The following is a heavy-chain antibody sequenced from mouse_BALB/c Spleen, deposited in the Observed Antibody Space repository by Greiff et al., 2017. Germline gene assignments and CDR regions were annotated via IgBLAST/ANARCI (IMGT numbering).Heavy chain of an antibody. D-gene: IGHD2-1*01. Sequence: EVMLVESGPGLVKPSQSLSLTCTVTGYSITSDYAWNWIRQFPGNKLEWMGYISYSGSTSYNPSLKSRISITRDTSKNQFFLQLNSVTTEDTATYYCARKGYYGNYPLDYWGQGTTLTVSS. V-gene: IGHV3-2*02. CDR3: ARKGYYGNYPLDY. J-gene: IGHJ2*01. CDR2: ISYSGST. CDR1: GYSITSDYA.